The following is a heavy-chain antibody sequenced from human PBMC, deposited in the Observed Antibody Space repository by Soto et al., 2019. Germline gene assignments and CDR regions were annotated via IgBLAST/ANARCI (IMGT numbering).Heavy chain of an antibody. CDR1: GFPFRDFG. CDR3: ARRWNSYLDL. V-gene: IGHV3-33*05. Sequence: QMQLAESGGGVVQPGRSLRLSCVASGFPFRDFGMHWVRQAPGQGLEWVALISYDGSASADSVKGRLTISRDDSRDTLFLRMDNLRPDDTGVYYCARRWNSYLDLWGQGKLVAVSS. CDR2: ISYDGSA. J-gene: IGHJ4*02. D-gene: IGHD1-1*01.